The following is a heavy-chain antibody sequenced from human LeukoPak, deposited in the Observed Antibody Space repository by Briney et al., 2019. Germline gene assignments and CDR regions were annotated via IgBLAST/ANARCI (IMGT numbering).Heavy chain of an antibody. CDR1: GFTFSSYG. V-gene: IGHV3-30*02. Sequence: PGGSLRLSCAASGFTFSSYGMHWVRQAPGKGLEWVAFIRYDGSNKYYADSVKGRFTISRDNSKNTLYLQMNSLRAEDTAVYYCAKNQEVNIVVVPDLNWFDPWGQGTLVTVPS. J-gene: IGHJ5*02. CDR2: IRYDGSNK. D-gene: IGHD2-2*01. CDR3: AKNQEVNIVVVPDLNWFDP.